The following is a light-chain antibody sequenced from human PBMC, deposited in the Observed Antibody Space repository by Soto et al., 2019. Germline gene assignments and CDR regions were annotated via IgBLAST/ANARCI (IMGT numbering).Light chain of an antibody. CDR2: DVT. J-gene: IGLJ1*01. V-gene: IGLV2-14*03. CDR3: SSYTTSSTYV. Sequence: QSVLTQPASVSGSPGQSITISCTGTSSDVGAYNYVSWYQQHPGKAPKLMIYDVTNRPSGVSNRFSGSKSGYTASLTISGLRAEDEADYYCSSYTTSSTYVFGTGTKLTVL. CDR1: SSDVGAYNY.